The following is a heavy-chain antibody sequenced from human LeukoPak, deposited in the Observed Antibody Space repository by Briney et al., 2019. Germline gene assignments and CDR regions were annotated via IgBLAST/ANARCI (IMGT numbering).Heavy chain of an antibody. CDR2: TDSGGST. V-gene: IGHV3-53*01. CDR1: GFTVSSHY. CDR3: ARLGDYSNKD. J-gene: IGHJ4*02. Sequence: GGSLRLSCAASGFTVSSHYMSWVRQAPGKGLEWVSVTDSGGSTSYADSVKGRFTISRDTSKNTLYLQMNGLRAEDTAVYYCARLGDYSNKDWGQGTLVTVSS. D-gene: IGHD4-11*01.